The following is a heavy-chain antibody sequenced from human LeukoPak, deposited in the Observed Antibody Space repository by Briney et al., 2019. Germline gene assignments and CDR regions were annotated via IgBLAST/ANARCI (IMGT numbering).Heavy chain of an antibody. J-gene: IGHJ4*02. Sequence: GGSLRLSCAASGFTFSSSVMSWVRQPPGKGLEWVSAISGSGSGTPYADSVKGRFTISRDNSKNTLYLQMNSLRAEDTAVYYCAKGGLRGLGFDCWGQGTLVTVSS. D-gene: IGHD3-16*01. CDR2: ISGSGSGT. V-gene: IGHV3-23*01. CDR3: AKGGLRGLGFDC. CDR1: GFTFSSSV.